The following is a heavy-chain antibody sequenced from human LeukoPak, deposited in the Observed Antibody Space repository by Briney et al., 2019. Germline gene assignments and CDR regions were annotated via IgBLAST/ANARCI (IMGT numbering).Heavy chain of an antibody. Sequence: GGSLRLSCAASGFNLSSYEMNWVRQTPGKGLEWVSYISPSDSTIYSADSVKGRFIISRDNAKNSLYLQMNSLRAEDTVVYSCARQSSGWSYFDCWGQGILVTVSS. V-gene: IGHV3-48*03. CDR3: ARQSSGWSYFDC. CDR2: ISPSDSTI. J-gene: IGHJ4*02. D-gene: IGHD6-19*01. CDR1: GFNLSSYE.